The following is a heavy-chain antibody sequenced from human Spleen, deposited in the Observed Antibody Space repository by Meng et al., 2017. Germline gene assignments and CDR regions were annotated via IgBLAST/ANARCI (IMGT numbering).Heavy chain of an antibody. D-gene: IGHD6-13*01. V-gene: IGHV1-2*06. CDR1: GYNFPDYW. Sequence: QVQLVESVAEGKKPGASVKVSCKPSGYNFPDYWLHWVRRAPGQGLEWMGRIDPKSGDTHYAQRFQGRVTMTGDTSISTAYMELSGLRSDDTAMYYCARDEDISAAGKLFGDYWGQGTLVTVSS. CDR3: ARDEDISAAGKLFGDY. CDR2: IDPKSGDT. J-gene: IGHJ4*02.